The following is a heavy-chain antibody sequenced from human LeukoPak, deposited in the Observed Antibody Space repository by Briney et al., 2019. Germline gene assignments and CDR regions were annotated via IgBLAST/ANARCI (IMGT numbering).Heavy chain of an antibody. CDR3: AKGSSGYFYD. CDR1: GFTFSDYA. CDR2: ISDSGNRT. Sequence: GGSLRLSCAASGFTFSDYAMSWVRQAPGKGLEWVSAISDSGNRTYYADSVKGRCTISRDNSKSTLYLQINSLGAEDTAVYYCAKGSSGYFYDWGQGILVTVSS. D-gene: IGHD3-22*01. J-gene: IGHJ4*02. V-gene: IGHV3-23*01.